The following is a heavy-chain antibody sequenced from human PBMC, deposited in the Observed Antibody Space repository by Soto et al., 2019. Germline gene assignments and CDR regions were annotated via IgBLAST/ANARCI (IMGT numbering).Heavy chain of an antibody. CDR3: AKDLFPYYYDSSGYYSAFDI. V-gene: IGHV3-30*18. D-gene: IGHD3-22*01. CDR2: ISYDGSNK. J-gene: IGHJ3*02. Sequence: GGSLRLSCAASGFTFSSYGMHWVRQAPGKGLEWVAVISYDGSNKYYADSVKGRFTISRDNSKNTLYLQMNSLRAEDTAVYYCAKDLFPYYYDSSGYYSAFDIWGQGTMVTVSS. CDR1: GFTFSSYG.